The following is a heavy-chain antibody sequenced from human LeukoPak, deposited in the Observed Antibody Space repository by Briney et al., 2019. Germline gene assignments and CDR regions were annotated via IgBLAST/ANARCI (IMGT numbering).Heavy chain of an antibody. J-gene: IGHJ4*02. CDR3: ARGPLRFRELLFDY. V-gene: IGHV4-34*01. D-gene: IGHD3-10*01. CDR2: INHSGST. Sequence: SETLSLTCAVYGGSFSGYYWSWIRQPPGEGLEWIGEINHSGSTNYNPSLKSRVTISVDTSKNQFSLKLSSVTAADTAVYYCARGPLRFRELLFDYWGQGTLVTVSS. CDR1: GGSFSGYY.